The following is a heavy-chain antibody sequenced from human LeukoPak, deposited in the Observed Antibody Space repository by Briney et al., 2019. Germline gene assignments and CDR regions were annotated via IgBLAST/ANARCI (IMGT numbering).Heavy chain of an antibody. V-gene: IGHV3-23*01. Sequence: GGSLRLSCAASGFTFSSYAMSWGRQAPGKGLEWGSSIIGSGGYSYYPDSVKGRFTISRDNSKSTLSLQMDSLRAEDTAVYYCGTVRGPDSSRWYSDYWGQGPLVTVSS. D-gene: IGHD6-13*01. CDR1: GFTFSSYA. J-gene: IGHJ4*02. CDR2: IIGSGGYS. CDR3: GTVRGPDSSRWYSDY.